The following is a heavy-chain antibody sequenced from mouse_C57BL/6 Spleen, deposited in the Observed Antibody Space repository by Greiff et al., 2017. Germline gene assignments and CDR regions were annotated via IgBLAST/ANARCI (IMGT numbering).Heavy chain of an antibody. J-gene: IGHJ4*01. D-gene: IGHD2-3*01. CDR1: GYAFSSSW. CDR3: ARSYDGYPHARDY. Sequence: VKLMESGPELVKPGASVKISCKASGYAFSSSWMNWVKQRPGKGLEWIGRIYPGDGDTNYNGKFKGKATLTADKSSSTAYMQLSSLTSEDSAVYFCARSYDGYPHARDYWGQGTSVTVSA. V-gene: IGHV1-82*01. CDR2: IYPGDGDT.